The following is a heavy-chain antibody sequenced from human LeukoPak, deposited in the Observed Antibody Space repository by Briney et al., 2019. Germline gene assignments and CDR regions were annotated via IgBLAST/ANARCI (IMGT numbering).Heavy chain of an antibody. V-gene: IGHV3-23*01. CDR3: GKDRFNSYGYDY. D-gene: IGHD5-18*01. CDR1: GFTFSSYA. Sequence: GGSLRLSCAASGFTFSSYAMSWVRQAPGKGLEWVSAISDSGGSTYYADSVKGRFTLSRDNSKNTLYLQMNSLRAEDTAVYYCGKDRFNSYGYDYWGEGTLVTVSS. J-gene: IGHJ4*02. CDR2: ISDSGGST.